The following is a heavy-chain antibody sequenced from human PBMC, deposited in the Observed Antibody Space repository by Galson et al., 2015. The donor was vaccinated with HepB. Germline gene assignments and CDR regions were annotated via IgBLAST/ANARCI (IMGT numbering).Heavy chain of an antibody. Sequence: SLRLSCAASGFTFSSYAMHWVRQAPGKGLEWVAVISYDGSNKYYADSVKGRFTISRDNSKNTLYLQMNSLRAEDTAVYYCARDYASSWYFNHYYGMDAWGQGTTV. D-gene: IGHD6-13*01. CDR1: GFTFSSYA. J-gene: IGHJ6*02. V-gene: IGHV3-30*04. CDR3: ARDYASSWYFNHYYGMDA. CDR2: ISYDGSNK.